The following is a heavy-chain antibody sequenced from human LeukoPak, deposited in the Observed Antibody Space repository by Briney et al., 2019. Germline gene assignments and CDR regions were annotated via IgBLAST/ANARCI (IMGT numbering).Heavy chain of an antibody. D-gene: IGHD7-27*01. CDR3: ASRKLGNDY. V-gene: IGHV4-61*05. CDR1: GGSISSSSYY. Sequence: SETLSLTCTVSGGSISSSSYYWGWIRQSPGKGLEWIGYIYHTGSTSYSPSLKSRVTISADTSQNQFSLKLSSVTAADTAVYYCASRKLGNDYWGQGTLVTVSS. J-gene: IGHJ4*02. CDR2: IYHTGST.